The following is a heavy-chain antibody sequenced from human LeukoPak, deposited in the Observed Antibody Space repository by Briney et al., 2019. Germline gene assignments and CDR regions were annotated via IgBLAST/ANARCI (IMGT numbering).Heavy chain of an antibody. Sequence: SETLSLTCTVSGYSISSGYYWGWIRQPPGKGLEWIGSIYHSGSTYYNPSLKSRVTISVDTSKNQFSLKLSSVTAADTAVYYCARYYYDSSGYYLGDYFDYWGQGTPVTVSS. CDR2: IYHSGST. CDR1: GYSISSGYY. J-gene: IGHJ4*02. D-gene: IGHD3-22*01. CDR3: ARYYYDSSGYYLGDYFDY. V-gene: IGHV4-38-2*02.